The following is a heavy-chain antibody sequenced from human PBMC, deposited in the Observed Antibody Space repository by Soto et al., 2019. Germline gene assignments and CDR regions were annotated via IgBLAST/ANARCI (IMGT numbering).Heavy chain of an antibody. D-gene: IGHD3-3*01. V-gene: IGHV4-59*08. CDR1: GGSISSYY. Sequence: SETLSLTCTVSGGSISSYYWSWIRQPPGKGLEWIGYIYYSGSTNYNPSLKSRVTISVDTSKNQFSLKLSSVTAADTAVYYCAFLHCCGYYYDFFDYWGRGSLVTVSS. CDR3: AFLHCCGYYYDFFDY. CDR2: IYYSGST. J-gene: IGHJ4*02.